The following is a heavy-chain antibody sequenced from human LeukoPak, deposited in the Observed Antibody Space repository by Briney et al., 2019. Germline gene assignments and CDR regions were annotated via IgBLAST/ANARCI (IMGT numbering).Heavy chain of an antibody. CDR1: GFDFRKYA. Sequence: PGGSLRLSCVASGFDFRKYAIHWVRQAPGKGLEYVSVINTDGRITYYADSVKGRFTISRDNAKNSLYLQMNSLRAEDTAVYFCATEGAAPAVDAFDIWGQGTMVTVSS. D-gene: IGHD6-13*01. V-gene: IGHV3-64*02. CDR2: INTDGRIT. J-gene: IGHJ3*02. CDR3: ATEGAAPAVDAFDI.